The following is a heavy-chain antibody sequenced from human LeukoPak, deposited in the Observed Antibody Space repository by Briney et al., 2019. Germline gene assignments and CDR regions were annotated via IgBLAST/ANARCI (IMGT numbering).Heavy chain of an antibody. CDR1: GYSISSGYY. Sequence: SETLSLTCAVSGYSISSGYYWGWIRQPPGKGLEWIGSIYHSGSTYYNPSLKSRVTISVDTSKNQFSLKLSSVTAADAAVYYCAGNPYYYDSSGYYIDYWGQGTLVTVSS. J-gene: IGHJ4*02. V-gene: IGHV4-38-2*01. D-gene: IGHD3-22*01. CDR3: AGNPYYYDSSGYYIDY. CDR2: IYHSGST.